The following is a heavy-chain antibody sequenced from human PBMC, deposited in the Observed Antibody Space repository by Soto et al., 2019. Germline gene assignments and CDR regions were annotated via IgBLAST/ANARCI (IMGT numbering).Heavy chain of an antibody. J-gene: IGHJ4*02. CDR2: IWYDGSNQ. CDR3: ARAVSSATYYDCIGY. CDR1: GFDISTYG. D-gene: IGHD1-26*01. Sequence: LRLSCEASGFDISTYGLHWVRQSPGKGLEWLAFIWYDGSNQHYAASVKGRFTISRDNSRNTLYLQMNNLRADDTAVYFCARAVSSATYYDCIGYWGRGTLVTVSS. V-gene: IGHV3-33*01.